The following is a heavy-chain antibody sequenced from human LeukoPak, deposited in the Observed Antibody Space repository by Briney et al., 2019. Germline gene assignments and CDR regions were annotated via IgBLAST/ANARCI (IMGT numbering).Heavy chain of an antibody. CDR3: ARLKHPIYYFDY. D-gene: IGHD3-3*01. CDR1: GYTFPSYW. CDR2: IYPSDSDT. V-gene: IGHV5-51*01. J-gene: IGHJ4*02. Sequence: GESLKISCKGSGYTFPSYWIGWVRQMPGKGLEWMGIIYPSDSDTRYSPSFQGQVTISADKSISTAYLQWSSLKASDTAMYYCARLKHPIYYFDYWGQGTLVTVSS.